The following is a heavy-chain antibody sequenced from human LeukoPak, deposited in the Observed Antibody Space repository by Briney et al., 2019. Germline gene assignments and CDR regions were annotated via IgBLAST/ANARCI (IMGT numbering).Heavy chain of an antibody. CDR1: GYTFTSYD. J-gene: IGHJ5*02. Sequence: GASVKVSCKASGYTFTSYDINWVRQATGQGLEWMGWMNPNSGNTGYAQKFQGRVTITRNTSISTAYMELSSLRSEDTAVYYCARTRHGCTNGVCYNWFDPWGQGTLVTVSS. D-gene: IGHD2-8*01. CDR2: MNPNSGNT. CDR3: ARTRHGCTNGVCYNWFDP. V-gene: IGHV1-8*03.